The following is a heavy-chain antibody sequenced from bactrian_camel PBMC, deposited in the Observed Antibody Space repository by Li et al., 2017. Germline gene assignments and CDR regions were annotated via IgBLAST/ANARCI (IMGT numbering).Heavy chain of an antibody. J-gene: IGHJ4*01. CDR3: AADRPPLWSSGSLFERGFDY. Sequence: HVQLVESGGGSVRTGGSLRLSCAASGYHHSAYCLAWFRQAPGKAREGVAGIGTNGVTTTTDSVKGRFTISKENNKNTLYLQMNSLKPEDTAMYYCAADRPPLWSSGSLFERGFDYWGQGTQVTVS. CDR2: IGTNGVTT. D-gene: IGHD2*01. V-gene: IGHV3S1*01. CDR1: GYHHSAYC.